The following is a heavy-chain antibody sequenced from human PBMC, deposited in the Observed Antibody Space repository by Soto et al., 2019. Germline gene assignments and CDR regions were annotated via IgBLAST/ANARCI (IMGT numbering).Heavy chain of an antibody. J-gene: IGHJ5*01. D-gene: IGHD2-21*01. Sequence: ASVKVSCKVSGYTFTDYNMHWLRQAPGQGPEWMGWINPSSGGTFYAQKFQGRVTMTSDASMATTFLEVTSLTSDDAAVYYCARDRRAWAPFDGLAAWGQGTSVTVSS. CDR1: GYTFTDYN. CDR2: INPSSGGT. CDR3: ARDRRAWAPFDGLAA. V-gene: IGHV1-2*02.